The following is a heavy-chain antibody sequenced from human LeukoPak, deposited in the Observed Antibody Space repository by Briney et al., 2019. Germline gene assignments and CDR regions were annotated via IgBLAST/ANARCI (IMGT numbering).Heavy chain of an antibody. CDR2: ISSSGSTI. Sequence: PGGSLRLSCAASGFTFSGYEMNWVRQAPGKGLEWVSYISSSGSTIYYADSVKGRFTVSRDNAKNSLSLQMNTLRAEDTAVYYCARDVRVDFWGQGTLVTVSS. CDR3: ARDVRVDF. D-gene: IGHD2/OR15-2a*01. CDR1: GFTFSGYE. J-gene: IGHJ4*02. V-gene: IGHV3-48*03.